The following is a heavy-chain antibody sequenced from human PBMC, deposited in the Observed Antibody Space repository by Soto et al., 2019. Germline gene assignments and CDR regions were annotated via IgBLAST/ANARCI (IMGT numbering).Heavy chain of an antibody. D-gene: IGHD6-13*01. J-gene: IGHJ4*02. CDR2: VYYSGST. CDR1: GGSFSGYY. Sequence: SETVSLTCAVYGGSFSGYYWSWIRRPPGKGLECMGDVYYSGSTNYNPSLKSRVTISVDTSKNQISLRLKSVTAADTAVYYCARAETSGIHYFDYWGQGSLVAVSS. CDR3: ARAETSGIHYFDY. V-gene: IGHV4-34*01.